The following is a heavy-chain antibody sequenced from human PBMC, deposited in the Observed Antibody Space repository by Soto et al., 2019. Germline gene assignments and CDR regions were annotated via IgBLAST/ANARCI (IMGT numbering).Heavy chain of an antibody. V-gene: IGHV4-31*03. Sequence: SETLSLTCTVSGGSISSGGYNWSWIRQHPGKGLEWIGYIHYSGSTYYNPSLQSRVTISVDTSKNQFSLKLSSVTAADTAVYYCARRISVVRGVIINYAFDIWGQGTMVT. D-gene: IGHD3-10*01. CDR3: ARRISVVRGVIINYAFDI. J-gene: IGHJ3*02. CDR1: GGSISSGGYN. CDR2: IHYSGST.